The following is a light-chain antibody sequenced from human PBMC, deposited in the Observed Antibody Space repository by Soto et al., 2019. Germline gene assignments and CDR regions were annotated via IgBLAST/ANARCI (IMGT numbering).Light chain of an antibody. Sequence: QSVLTHPASVSGSPGQSITISCTGTSSDVGGFNYVSWYQQHPGKAPELMIYDVTNRPSGVSYRFSGSKSGNTASLTISGLQAEDEADYYCNSYTSSSTYVFGTGTKVTVL. CDR2: DVT. CDR3: NSYTSSSTYV. V-gene: IGLV2-14*03. J-gene: IGLJ1*01. CDR1: SSDVGGFNY.